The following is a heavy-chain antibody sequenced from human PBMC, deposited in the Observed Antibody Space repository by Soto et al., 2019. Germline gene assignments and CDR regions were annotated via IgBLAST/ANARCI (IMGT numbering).Heavy chain of an antibody. CDR2: IYYSGST. V-gene: IGHV4-59*01. CDR3: VSEWVTPLYYYYYGMDV. J-gene: IGHJ6*02. CDR1: GGSISSYY. Sequence: QVQLQESGPGLVKPSETLSLTCTVSGGSISSYYWSWIRQPPGKGLEWIGYIYYSGSTNYKSYLKSRVTISVVTSLHQFSLKLTSVTDPVTAVYYCVSEWVTPLYYYYYGMDVWGQGTTVTVSS. D-gene: IGHD1-26*01.